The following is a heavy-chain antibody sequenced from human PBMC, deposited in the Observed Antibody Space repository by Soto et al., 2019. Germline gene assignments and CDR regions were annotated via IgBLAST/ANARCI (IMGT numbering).Heavy chain of an antibody. D-gene: IGHD3-22*01. CDR3: ARHGRSTVIGVVFDY. V-gene: IGHV4-39*01. CDR2: ICYSGST. J-gene: IGHJ4*02. CDR1: GGSISGSIYG. Sequence: SETLSLTCTVSGGSISGSIYGGGGIRQPPGKGLEWMGNICYSGSTYYNPSLKSRVTISVDTSKNQFSLKLSSVTAADTAVYYCARHGRSTVIGVVFDYWGQGTLVTVSS.